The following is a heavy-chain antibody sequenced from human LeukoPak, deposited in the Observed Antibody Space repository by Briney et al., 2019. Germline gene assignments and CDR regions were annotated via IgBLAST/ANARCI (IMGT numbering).Heavy chain of an antibody. V-gene: IGHV3-7*01. CDR3: ARDPAYSGSYYRFDY. Sequence: PGGSLRLSCAASGFTFSSYWMSWVRQAPGKGLEWVTNIKQDGSEKYYVDSVKGRFTISRDNAKNSLYLQMNSLRAEDTAVYYCARDPAYSGSYYRFDYWGQGTLVTVSS. CDR2: IKQDGSEK. CDR1: GFTFSSYW. J-gene: IGHJ4*02. D-gene: IGHD1-26*01.